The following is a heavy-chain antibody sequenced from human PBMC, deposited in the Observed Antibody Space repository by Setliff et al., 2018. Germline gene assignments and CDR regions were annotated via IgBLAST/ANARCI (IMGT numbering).Heavy chain of an antibody. V-gene: IGHV1-18*01. CDR2: ITTYNDNT. J-gene: IGHJ6*03. CDR3: VRDSRITVLAVDNYHYMDV. Sequence: GASVKISCKTSGYSFTSYGISWVRQAPGQGLEWMGHITTYNDNTKYAQKFQGRITLTTDLSTSTAYLVLRSLRSDDTAVYYCVRDSRITVLAVDNYHYMDVWGRGTTVTVSS. CDR1: GYSFTSYG. D-gene: IGHD3-3*01.